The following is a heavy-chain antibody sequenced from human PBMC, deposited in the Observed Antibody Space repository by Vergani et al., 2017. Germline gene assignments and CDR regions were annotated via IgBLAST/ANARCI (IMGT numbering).Heavy chain of an antibody. CDR3: ARDSWTSELRGVYWFDT. Sequence: QVQLQEWGAGLLKTSETLSLTCGVSGGSFSDYYWSWIRQAPGMGLEWIGEVNHGGSTNYNPSLKSRVSISVDTSKNQFSLRMTSVTAADTAVYYCARDSWTSELRGVYWFDTWGQGTLVSVSS. V-gene: IGHV4-34*01. J-gene: IGHJ5*02. CDR2: VNHGGST. CDR1: GGSFSDYY. D-gene: IGHD3-10*01.